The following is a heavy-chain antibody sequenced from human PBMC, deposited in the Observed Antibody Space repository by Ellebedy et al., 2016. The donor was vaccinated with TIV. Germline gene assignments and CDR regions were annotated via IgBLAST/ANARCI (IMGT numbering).Heavy chain of an antibody. D-gene: IGHD6-19*01. V-gene: IGHV4-59*01. CDR1: GGSISSYY. Sequence: SETLSLTCTVSGGSISSYYWSWIRQPPGKGLEWIGYIYYSGSTNYNPSLKSRVTISVDTSKNQFSLKLSSVTAADTAVYYCASEYIVGSGWLYWGQGTLVTVSS. CDR2: IYYSGST. J-gene: IGHJ4*02. CDR3: ASEYIVGSGWLY.